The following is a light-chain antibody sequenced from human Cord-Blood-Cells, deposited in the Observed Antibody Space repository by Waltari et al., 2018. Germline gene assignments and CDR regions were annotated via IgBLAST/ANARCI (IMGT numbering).Light chain of an antibody. J-gene: IGLJ1*01. V-gene: IGLV2-14*01. Sequence: QSALTQPASVSWSPGQSITISCTGTSSDDGGHNYVSWHQQHPGKAHKLMIYDVSNRPSGVSNRFSGSKSGNTASLTISGLQAEDEADYYCSSYTSSSTLVFGTGTKVTVL. CDR2: DVS. CDR1: SSDDGGHNY. CDR3: SSYTSSSTLV.